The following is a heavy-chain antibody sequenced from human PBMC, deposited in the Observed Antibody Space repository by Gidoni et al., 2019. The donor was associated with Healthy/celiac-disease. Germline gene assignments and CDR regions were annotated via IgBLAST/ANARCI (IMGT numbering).Heavy chain of an antibody. CDR2: IVPIFGTA. Sequence: QVQLVQSGAEVKKPGSSVKVSCKASGGTFSSYAIGWVRQSPGQGLEWMGGIVPIFGTANYAQKFQGRVTITADESTSTAYMELSSLRSEDTAVYYCAVDNGDCSGGSCYSGLRDSSWFDPWGQGTLVTVSS. D-gene: IGHD2-15*01. CDR3: AVDNGDCSGGSCYSGLRDSSWFDP. J-gene: IGHJ5*02. V-gene: IGHV1-69*01. CDR1: GGTFSSYA.